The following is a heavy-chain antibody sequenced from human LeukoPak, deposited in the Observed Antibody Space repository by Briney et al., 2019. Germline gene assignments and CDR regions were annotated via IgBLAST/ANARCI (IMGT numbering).Heavy chain of an antibody. Sequence: PGGSLRLSCAASGFTVSSNYMSWVRQAPGKGLEWVSVIYSGGSTYYADSVKGRFTISRDNSKNTLYLQMNSLRAEDTAVYYCARDGLGYSSGWYGCFDYWGQGTLVTVSS. J-gene: IGHJ4*02. V-gene: IGHV3-53*01. CDR1: GFTVSSNY. CDR3: ARDGLGYSSGWYGCFDY. D-gene: IGHD6-19*01. CDR2: IYSGGST.